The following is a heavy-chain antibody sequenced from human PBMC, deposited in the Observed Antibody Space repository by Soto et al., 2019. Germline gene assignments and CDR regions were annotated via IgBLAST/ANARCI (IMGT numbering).Heavy chain of an antibody. CDR2: IKQDGSEK. CDR3: ARGRPLLGELSLYFDY. CDR1: GFTFSSYW. J-gene: IGHJ4*02. Sequence: EVQLVESGGGLVQPGGSLRLSCAASGFTFSSYWMSWVRQAPGKGLEWVANIKQDGSEKYYVDSVKGRFTISRDNAKNSLYLQMKRLRAEDTAVYYCARGRPLLGELSLYFDYWGQGTLVTVSS. D-gene: IGHD3-16*02. V-gene: IGHV3-7*01.